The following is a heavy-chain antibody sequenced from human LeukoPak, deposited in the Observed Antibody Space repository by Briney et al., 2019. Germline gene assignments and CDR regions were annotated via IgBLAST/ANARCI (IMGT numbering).Heavy chain of an antibody. CDR2: IKQDGSEK. V-gene: IGHV3-7*01. CDR1: GFTFSSYW. D-gene: IGHD1-7*01. CDR3: ARVGGTNNYYYYYMDV. Sequence: GGSLRLSCAASGFTFSSYWMSWVRQAPGKGLEWVANIKQDGSEKYYVDSVKGRFTISRDNAKNSLYLQMNSLRAEDTAVYYCARVGGTNNYYYYYMDVWGKGTTVTVSS. J-gene: IGHJ6*03.